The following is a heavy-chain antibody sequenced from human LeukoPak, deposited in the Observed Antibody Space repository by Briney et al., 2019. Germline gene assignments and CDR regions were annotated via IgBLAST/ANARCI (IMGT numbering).Heavy chain of an antibody. Sequence: GGSLRLSCSASGFTFSSYAMHWVRQAPGKGLEYVSAISSNGGSTYYADSVKGRFTISRNNSKNTLYLQMGSLRPEDTAVYYCVKGIVVVTARAFDYWGQGTLVTVSS. CDR2: ISSNGGST. V-gene: IGHV3-64D*06. J-gene: IGHJ4*02. CDR3: VKGIVVVTARAFDY. D-gene: IGHD2-21*02. CDR1: GFTFSSYA.